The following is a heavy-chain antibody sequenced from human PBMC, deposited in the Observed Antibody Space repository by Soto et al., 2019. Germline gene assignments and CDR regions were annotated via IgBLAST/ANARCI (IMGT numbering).Heavy chain of an antibody. J-gene: IGHJ5*02. D-gene: IGHD6-13*01. CDR3: ARGRRQQLVQSHLGWFDP. V-gene: IGHV4-34*01. CDR1: GGSFSDYY. Sequence: SETLSLTCXVYGGSFSDYYWSWIRQPPGKGLEWIGEINHSGSTNYNPSLMSRVTILVDTSKNQLSLKLSSVTAADTAVYYCARGRRQQLVQSHLGWFDPWGQGTLVTVSS. CDR2: INHSGST.